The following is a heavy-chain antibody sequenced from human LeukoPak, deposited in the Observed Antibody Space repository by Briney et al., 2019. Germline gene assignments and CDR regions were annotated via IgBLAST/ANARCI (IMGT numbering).Heavy chain of an antibody. CDR2: SSTHGSDE. J-gene: IGHJ4*02. Sequence: GKSLRLSCAASAFTFTSLPLHWVRQAPGKGLEWVAVSSTHGSDEYYADSVKGRFAVFSDNSKKTVYLQMDSLRAEDTAVYHCAMDYYDSNGYSRGWDYWGQGTLVTVSS. V-gene: IGHV3-30*09. CDR1: AFTFTSLP. CDR3: AMDYYDSNGYSRGWDY. D-gene: IGHD3-22*01.